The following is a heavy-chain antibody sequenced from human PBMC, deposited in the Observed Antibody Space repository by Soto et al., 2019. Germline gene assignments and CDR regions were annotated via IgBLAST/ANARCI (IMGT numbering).Heavy chain of an antibody. CDR2: INHSGNT. Sequence: SETLSLTCAVYGGSFSGYYWSWIRQPPGKGLEWIGEINHSGNTNYNPSLKSRVTISVDTSKNQFSLKLSSVTAADTAVYYCARRYSSGWYHFDYWGQGTLDTVSS. V-gene: IGHV4-34*01. J-gene: IGHJ4*02. CDR1: GGSFSGYY. CDR3: ARRYSSGWYHFDY. D-gene: IGHD6-19*01.